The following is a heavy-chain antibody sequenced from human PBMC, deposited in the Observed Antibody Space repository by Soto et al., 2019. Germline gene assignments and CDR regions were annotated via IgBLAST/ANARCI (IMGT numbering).Heavy chain of an antibody. D-gene: IGHD6-6*01. CDR1: GGTFSSYA. J-gene: IGHJ6*02. CDR3: ARDPDYSSSSVYYYGMDV. V-gene: IGHV1-69*13. CDR2: IIPIFGTA. Sequence: SSVKVSCKASGGTFSSYAISWVRQAPGQGLEWMGGIIPIFGTANYAQKFQGRVTITADESTSTAYMELSSLRSEDTAVYYCARDPDYSSSSVYYYGMDVWGQGTTVTVSS.